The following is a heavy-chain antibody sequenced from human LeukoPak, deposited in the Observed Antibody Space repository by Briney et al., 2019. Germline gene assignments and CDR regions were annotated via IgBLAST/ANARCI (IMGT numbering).Heavy chain of an antibody. J-gene: IGHJ6*03. CDR1: GGSITTSTSH. D-gene: IGHD3-3*01. Sequence: KASETLSLTCSVSGGSITTSTSHWAWIRRPPGKGLEWIGSLYYSGSPYYSPSLKSRVTILLDTSNNQFSLTLTSVTAADTAVYYCARGQRYFDHLLGPQPYYYYMGVWGKGTTVTVS. CDR2: LYYSGSP. CDR3: ARGQRYFDHLLGPQPYYYYMGV. V-gene: IGHV4-39*07.